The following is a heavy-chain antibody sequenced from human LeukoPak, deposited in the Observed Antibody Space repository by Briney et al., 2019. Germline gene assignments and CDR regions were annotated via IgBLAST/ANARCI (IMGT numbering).Heavy chain of an antibody. V-gene: IGHV4-34*01. Sequence: SETLSLTCAVYGGSFSGYYWSWIRQPPGKGLEWIGEINRSGSTNYNPSLKSRVTISVDTSKNQFSLKLSSVTAADTAVYYCARRSGYDYILDYWGQGTLVTVSS. CDR3: ARRSGYDYILDY. CDR1: GGSFSGYY. CDR2: INRSGST. D-gene: IGHD5-12*01. J-gene: IGHJ4*02.